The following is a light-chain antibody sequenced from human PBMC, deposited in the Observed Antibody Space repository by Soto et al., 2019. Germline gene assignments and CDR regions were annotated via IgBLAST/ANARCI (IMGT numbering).Light chain of an antibody. J-gene: IGLJ1*01. CDR3: SSYAGSNNFV. CDR1: SSDVGGYKD. V-gene: IGLV2-8*01. CDR2: EVS. Sequence: QSALTQPPSASGSPGQSVTISCPGTSSDVGGYKDVSWYQQHPGKVPKLIIYEVSKRPSGVPDRFSGSKSGNTASLTVSGLQAEDEADYYCSSYAGSNNFVFGTGTKVTVL.